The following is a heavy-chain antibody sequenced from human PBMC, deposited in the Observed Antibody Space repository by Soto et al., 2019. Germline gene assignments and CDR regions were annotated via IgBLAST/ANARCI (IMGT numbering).Heavy chain of an antibody. J-gene: IGHJ6*02. Sequence: QVQLQESGPGLVKPSETLSLTCTVSGGFVNSDTHSWSWIRQTPGKRLEWIGFIYSGGSTKNPSLMRRVTMSVDTSKNQFSLKLRSVIVADTAVYHCARFVRSCSATTCSTRADVWGQGITVTVSS. CDR1: GGFVNSDTHS. D-gene: IGHD2-2*01. CDR2: IYSGGST. CDR3: ARFVRSCSATTCSTRADV. V-gene: IGHV4-61*01.